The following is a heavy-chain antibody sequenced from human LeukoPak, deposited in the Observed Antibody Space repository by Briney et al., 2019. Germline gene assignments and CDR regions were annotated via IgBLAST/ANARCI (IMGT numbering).Heavy chain of an antibody. CDR1: GYTFTSYG. J-gene: IGHJ4*02. CDR3: ARGKARSYYGRGLFY. CDR2: INRYNGNT. D-gene: IGHD1-26*01. Sequence: GASVKVSCKASGYTFTSYGISWVRQAPGQGLDWMGWINRYNGNTRYAQKFQGRDTITRNRSLSTAYMELSSVRSEDTAVYYCARGKARSYYGRGLFYWGPGTPVTVSS. V-gene: IGHV1-8*01.